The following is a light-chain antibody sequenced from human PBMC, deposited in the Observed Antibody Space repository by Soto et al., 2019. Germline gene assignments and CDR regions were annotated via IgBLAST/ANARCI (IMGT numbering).Light chain of an antibody. V-gene: IGLV2-14*03. Sequence: QSALTQPASVSGSPGQSITISCTGTGSDVGGYNYVSWYQHHPGKAPKLIIYDVSNRPSGVSNRFSGSKSGNTASLTISGLQPEDEADYYCSSYTTSNTRQIVFGTGTKVTVL. J-gene: IGLJ1*01. CDR2: DVS. CDR3: SSYTTSNTRQIV. CDR1: GSDVGGYNY.